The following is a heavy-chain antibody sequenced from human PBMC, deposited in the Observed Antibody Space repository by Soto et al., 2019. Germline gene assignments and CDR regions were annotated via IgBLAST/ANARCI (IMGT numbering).Heavy chain of an antibody. CDR2: IGTTGHP. V-gene: IGHV3-13*05. CDR3: ARGSSGWYADLDY. Sequence: EVQLVESGGGLMRPGGALRIFCYASGFTFDNYDLQWVRQRAGKGLEWVAAIGTTGHPYYPGSGKGRFTISRENVKNSLFLQVNDLKAGDTAVYYCARGSSGWYADLDYWGHGTLVTVSA. CDR1: GFTFDNYD. D-gene: IGHD6-19*01. J-gene: IGHJ4*01.